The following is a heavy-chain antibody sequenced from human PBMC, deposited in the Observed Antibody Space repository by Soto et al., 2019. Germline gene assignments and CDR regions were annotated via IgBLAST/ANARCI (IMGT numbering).Heavy chain of an antibody. CDR1: GFTFSSHS. J-gene: IGHJ4*02. V-gene: IGHV3-21*01. CDR3: ARHPRDSSGYWYYFDY. D-gene: IGHD3-22*01. CDR2: ISSSSTYI. Sequence: EVQLVESGGGLVKPGGSLRLSCAASGFTFSSHSMNWVRQAPGKGLEWVSSISSSSTYIYYADSVKGRFTISRDNAKHSLYLQMNSLRAEDTAVYYCARHPRDSSGYWYYFDYWGQGTLVTVSS.